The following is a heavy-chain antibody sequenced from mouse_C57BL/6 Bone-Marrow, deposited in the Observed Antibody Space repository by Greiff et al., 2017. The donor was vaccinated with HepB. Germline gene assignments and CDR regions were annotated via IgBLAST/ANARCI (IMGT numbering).Heavy chain of an antibody. CDR2: INPGSGGT. CDR3: ARSRRGNYYFDY. J-gene: IGHJ2*01. D-gene: IGHD2-1*01. Sequence: VQRVESGAELVRPGTSVKVSCKASGYAFTNYLIEWVKQRPGQGLEWIGVINPGSGGTNYNEKFKGKATLTADKSSSTAYMQLSSLTSEDSAVYFCARSRRGNYYFDYWGQGTTLTVSS. V-gene: IGHV1-54*01. CDR1: GYAFTNYL.